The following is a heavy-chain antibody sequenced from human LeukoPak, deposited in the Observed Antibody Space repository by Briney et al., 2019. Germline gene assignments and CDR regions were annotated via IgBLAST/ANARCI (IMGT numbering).Heavy chain of an antibody. CDR3: ARDHCSTTACYGDYYHGLDV. CDR1: GYTFTGYY. J-gene: IGHJ6*02. D-gene: IGHD2-2*01. CDR2: INPNSGGT. V-gene: IGHV1-2*02. Sequence: GASVKVSCKASGYTFTGYYMHWVRQAPGQGLEWMGWINPNSGGTNYAQKFQGRVTMTRDTSISTAYMVLSRLRSDDTAVYYCARDHCSTTACYGDYYHGLDVWGQGTTITVSS.